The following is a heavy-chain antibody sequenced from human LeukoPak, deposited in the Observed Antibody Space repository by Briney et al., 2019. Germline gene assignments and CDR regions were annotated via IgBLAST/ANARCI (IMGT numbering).Heavy chain of an antibody. CDR3: ASMAGIAVTKVDY. J-gene: IGHJ4*02. CDR1: GGSISSSSYY. CDR2: IYYSGST. D-gene: IGHD6-19*01. V-gene: IGHV4-39*01. Sequence: SETLSLTCTVSGGSISSSSYYWGWIRQPPGKGLEWIGSIYYSGSTYYNPSLKSRVTISVDTSKNQFSLKLSSVTAADTAVYYCASMAGIAVTKVDYWGQGTLVTVSS.